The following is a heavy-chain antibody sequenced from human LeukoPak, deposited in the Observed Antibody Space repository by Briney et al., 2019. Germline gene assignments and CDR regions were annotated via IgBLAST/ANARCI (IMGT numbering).Heavy chain of an antibody. CDR1: GYTFIDYY. V-gene: IGHV1-2*06. J-gene: IGHJ4*02. D-gene: IGHD7-27*01. Sequence: GASVKVSCKSSGYTFIDYYIHWVRQAPGQGLEWMGRINPNSGGTNSAQTFQGRVTMTRDTSISTAYMELNRLTSDDTAVYYCARELPSTPNWELDYWGQGTLVTVSS. CDR2: INPNSGGT. CDR3: ARELPSTPNWELDY.